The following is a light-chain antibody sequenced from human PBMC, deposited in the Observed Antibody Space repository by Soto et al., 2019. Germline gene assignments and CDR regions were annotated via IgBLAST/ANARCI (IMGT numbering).Light chain of an antibody. CDR3: CSYAGTSTHTV. J-gene: IGLJ7*01. Sequence: QSALTQPASASGSPGQSITISCTGTSSDVGSYKLVSWYQQHPGKAPKLMISEVSKRPSGISDRFSGSKSGSTASLTISGLQAEEEAAYYCCSYAGTSTHTVFGGGTQLTVL. V-gene: IGLV2-23*02. CDR1: SSDVGSYKL. CDR2: EVS.